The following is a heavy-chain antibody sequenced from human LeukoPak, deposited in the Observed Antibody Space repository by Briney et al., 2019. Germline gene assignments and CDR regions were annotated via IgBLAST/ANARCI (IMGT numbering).Heavy chain of an antibody. J-gene: IGHJ4*02. D-gene: IGHD2-15*01. CDR3: AKDHCSGGSCWF. Sequence: GGSLRLSCAASGFTFSSYDMHWVRQATGKGLEWVSAIGTAGDTYYPGSVKGRFTISRENAKNSLYLQMNSLRAEDTAVYYCAKDHCSGGSCWFWGQGTLVTVSS. CDR1: GFTFSSYD. V-gene: IGHV3-13*01. CDR2: IGTAGDT.